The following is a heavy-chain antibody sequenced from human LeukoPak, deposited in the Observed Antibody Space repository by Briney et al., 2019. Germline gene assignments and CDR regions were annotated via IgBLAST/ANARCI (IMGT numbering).Heavy chain of an antibody. CDR3: AKGFKVITFGGVIVKGDY. CDR1: GFTFSSYA. CDR2: ISGSGGST. D-gene: IGHD3-16*02. V-gene: IGHV3-23*01. J-gene: IGHJ4*02. Sequence: PGGSLRLSCAASGFTFSSYAMSWVRQAPGKGLGWVSAISGSGGSTYYADSVKGRFTISRDNSKNTLYLQMNSLRAEDTAVYYCAKGFKVITFGGVIVKGDYWGQGTLVTVSS.